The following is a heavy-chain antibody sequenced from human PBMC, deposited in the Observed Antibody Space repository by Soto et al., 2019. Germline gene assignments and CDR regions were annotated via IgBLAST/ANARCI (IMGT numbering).Heavy chain of an antibody. D-gene: IGHD1-26*01. CDR3: AKDRGGTQYYFDY. Sequence: QVQMVESGGGAVQPGRSLRLSCVVSGLIFNSYGMHWVRQAPGKGLEWVAVVLFDGNNKYYADSVKGRFTISRDNSKDTVYLQMNSLRPEDTAVYYCAKDRGGTQYYFDYWGQGTLVTVSS. V-gene: IGHV3-30*18. CDR1: GLIFNSYG. CDR2: VLFDGNNK. J-gene: IGHJ4*02.